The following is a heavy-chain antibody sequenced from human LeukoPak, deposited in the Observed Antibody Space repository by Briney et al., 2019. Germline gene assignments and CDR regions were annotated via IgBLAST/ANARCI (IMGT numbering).Heavy chain of an antibody. J-gene: IGHJ6*03. CDR1: GGTFSSYA. V-gene: IGHV1-69*05. CDR3: ARDAPVGSSGYYRRGNYYYYMDV. D-gene: IGHD3-22*01. Sequence: ASVKVSCKASGGTFSSYAISWVRQAPGQGLEWIGRIIPIFGTANYAQKFQGRVTITTDESTSTAYMELSSLRSEDTAVYYCARDAPVGSSGYYRRGNYYYYMDVWGKGTTVTVSS. CDR2: IIPIFGTA.